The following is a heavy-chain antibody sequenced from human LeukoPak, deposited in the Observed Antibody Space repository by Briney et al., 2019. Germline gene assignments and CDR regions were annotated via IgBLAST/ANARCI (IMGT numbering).Heavy chain of an antibody. CDR2: FSGSGDST. D-gene: IGHD1-14*01. J-gene: IGHJ4*02. CDR1: GFTFNGYA. CDR3: AYGGRFFDY. Sequence: GGSLRLSCAASGFTFNGYAMSWVRQAPGKGLEWVSLFSGSGDSTYYTDSVKGRFTISRDTSKNTLYLQMNSLRAEDTAVYYCAYGGRFFDYWGQGTLVTVSS. V-gene: IGHV3-23*01.